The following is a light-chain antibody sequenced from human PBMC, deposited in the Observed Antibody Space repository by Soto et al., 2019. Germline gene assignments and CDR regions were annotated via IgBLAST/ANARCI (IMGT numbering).Light chain of an antibody. CDR2: SNY. Sequence: QSVLTQPPSASGTPGQRVTISCSGSSSNIESSTVTWYQQLPGTAPKLVIYSNYDRPSGVPDRFSGSTSGTSASLVIRGLQSEDEADYYCAAWDDIMNGYVLGGGTKVTVL. CDR1: SSNIESST. CDR3: AAWDDIMNGYV. V-gene: IGLV1-44*01. J-gene: IGLJ1*01.